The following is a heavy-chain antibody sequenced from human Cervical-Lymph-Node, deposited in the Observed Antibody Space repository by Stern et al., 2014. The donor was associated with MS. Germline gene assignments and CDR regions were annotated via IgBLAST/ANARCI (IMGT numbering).Heavy chain of an antibody. CDR3: ARARAPGRFDLLSGYSGIFPIAY. V-gene: IGHV1-2*06. CDR1: GYTFTDHF. CDR2: LPPKTGGT. D-gene: IGHD3-3*01. Sequence: QLVQSGAEVAKPGASVKVSCKASGYTFTDHFIHWVRQAPGQGFEWMGRLPPKTGGTNYAKKFQGRGPLARDGSISTAYMELAGLRSDDTAVFYWARARAPGRFDLLSGYSGIFPIAYWGQGALVTVSS. J-gene: IGHJ4*02.